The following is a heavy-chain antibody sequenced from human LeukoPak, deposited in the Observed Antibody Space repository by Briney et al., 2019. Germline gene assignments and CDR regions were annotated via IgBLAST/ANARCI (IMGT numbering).Heavy chain of an antibody. J-gene: IGHJ4*02. Sequence: PSETLSLTCTVSGVSINNHYLNWIRQPPGKALEGIGHIFVSGVTNYNPSLKSRVTMSIDTSKSRFSLRLTSVTAADTAVYYCVVSPNQDFFDFWGQGPLVTVSS. CDR1: GVSINNHY. V-gene: IGHV4-4*09. CDR2: IFVSGVT. CDR3: VVSPNQDFFDF.